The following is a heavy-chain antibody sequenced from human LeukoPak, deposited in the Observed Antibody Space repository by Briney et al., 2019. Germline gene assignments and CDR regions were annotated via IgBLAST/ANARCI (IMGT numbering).Heavy chain of an antibody. D-gene: IGHD3-10*01. CDR1: GFTFSSYW. J-gene: IGHJ4*02. CDR2: INSDGSST. CDR3: AKVAKYYYGSETYYFFEH. Sequence: GGSLRLSCAASGFTFSSYWMHCVRQAPGKGLVWVSRINSDGSSTSYADSVKGRFTISRDNAKNSLYLQMNSLRVEDTAVYYCAKVAKYYYGSETYYFFEHWGQGTPVTASS. V-gene: IGHV3-74*01.